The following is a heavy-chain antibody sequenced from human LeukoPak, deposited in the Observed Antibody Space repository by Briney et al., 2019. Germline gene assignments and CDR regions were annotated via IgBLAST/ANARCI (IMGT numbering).Heavy chain of an antibody. J-gene: IGHJ4*02. V-gene: IGHV3-21*01. CDR3: ARDWSSVDY. D-gene: IGHD2-2*01. CDR2: ISSSSSYI. Sequence: KSGGSLRLSGAASGFTFSSYSMNWVRQAPWKGLEWVSSISSSSSYIYSADSVKGRFTISRDDAKNSLYLQMNSLRAEDTAVYYCARDWSSVDYWGQGTLVTVSS. CDR1: GFTFSSYS.